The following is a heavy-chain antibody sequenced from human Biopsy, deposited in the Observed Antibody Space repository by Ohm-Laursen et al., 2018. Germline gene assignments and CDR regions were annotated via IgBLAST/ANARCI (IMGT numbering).Heavy chain of an antibody. D-gene: IGHD6-19*01. CDR3: ARSGQWARYYFDY. Sequence: SQPLSLTWAVSGGSISGYYWSWIRQPPGKGLEWIGEINHRGYTDYNASLKGRVSISVDTSKNQLSLNLTSVTAADTAVFYCARSGQWARYYFDYWGHGTLVTVSP. CDR1: GGSISGYY. V-gene: IGHV4-34*01. CDR2: INHRGYT. J-gene: IGHJ4*01.